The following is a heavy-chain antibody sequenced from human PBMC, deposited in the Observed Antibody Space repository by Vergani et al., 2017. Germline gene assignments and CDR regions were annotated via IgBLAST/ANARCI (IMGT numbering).Heavy chain of an antibody. Sequence: QLQLQESGPGLVKPSATLSLTCSVSGASIRSSNYYWGWIRPPPGKGLEWIASIYYSGSTYYNPSLKSRVTISVDTSKNQFSLKLSSVTAADTAVYFCARHSTVEWLVKLGWIDPCGQGILVTVSS. CDR1: GASIRSSNYY. D-gene: IGHD6-19*01. CDR2: IYYSGST. CDR3: ARHSTVEWLVKLGWIDP. V-gene: IGHV4-39*01. J-gene: IGHJ5*02.